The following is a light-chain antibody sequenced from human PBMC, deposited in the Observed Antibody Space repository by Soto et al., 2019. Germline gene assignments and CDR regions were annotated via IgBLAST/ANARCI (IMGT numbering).Light chain of an antibody. Sequence: EIVLTQSPGTLSLSPRERATLSCRASQSVSNAYLAWYQHKVGQSTRLIIYGASNRAPGLPDRFSGSGSGTDFTLTISRLEPEDVAVYYCQQYSASPRTFGQGTQVEVK. CDR1: QSVSNAY. CDR3: QQYSASPRT. V-gene: IGKV3-20*01. J-gene: IGKJ1*01. CDR2: GAS.